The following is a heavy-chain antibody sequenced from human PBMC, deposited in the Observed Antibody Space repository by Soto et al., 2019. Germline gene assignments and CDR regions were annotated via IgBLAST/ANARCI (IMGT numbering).Heavy chain of an antibody. Sequence: GGSLRLSCAASGFTFSNAWMNWVRQAPGKGLEWVGRIKSKTDGGTTDYAAPVKGRFTISRDDSKNTLYLQMNSLKTEDTAVYYCTTVDMVRGVILSGDVAYSWGQGTMVTVSS. J-gene: IGHJ3*02. V-gene: IGHV3-15*07. CDR3: TTVDMVRGVILSGDVAYS. CDR2: IKSKTDGGTT. D-gene: IGHD3-10*01. CDR1: GFTFSNAW.